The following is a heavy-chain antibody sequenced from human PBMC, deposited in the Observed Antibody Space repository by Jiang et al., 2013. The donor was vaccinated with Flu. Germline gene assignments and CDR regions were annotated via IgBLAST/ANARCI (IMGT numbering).Heavy chain of an antibody. D-gene: IGHD5-24*01. CDR2: VHSGGST. J-gene: IGHJ4*02. CDR3: ARVQFPRFYFDY. Sequence: ELLKPSETLSLTCSVSGGSISGYYWTWIRQSPGKGLEWIGHVHSGGSTNYNPSLRSRVDLSVDTSKNHFSLRMTSVTAADTAVYYCARVQFPRFYFDYCGQGIQVTVSS. CDR1: GGSISGYY. V-gene: IGHV4-59*08.